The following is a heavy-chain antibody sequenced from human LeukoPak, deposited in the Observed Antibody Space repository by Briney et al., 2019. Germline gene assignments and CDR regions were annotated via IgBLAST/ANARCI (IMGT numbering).Heavy chain of an antibody. CDR2: IYYSGST. V-gene: IGHV4-59*01. Sequence: XTVXXGSXXXYYWSWIRQPPGKGLEWIGYIYYSGSTNYNPSLKSRVTISVDTSKNQFSLTLSSVTAADTAVYYCARSGTTSGAYYWGQGTLVTVSS. CDR3: ARSGTTSGAYY. CDR1: XGSXXXYY. D-gene: IGHD1-7*01. J-gene: IGHJ4*02.